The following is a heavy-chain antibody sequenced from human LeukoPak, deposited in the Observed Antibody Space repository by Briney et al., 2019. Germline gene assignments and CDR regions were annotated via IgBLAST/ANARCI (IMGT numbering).Heavy chain of an antibody. V-gene: IGHV3-23*01. D-gene: IGHD2-2*01. CDR3: ARRSCSTTTCYSWPAQYYYMDV. J-gene: IGHJ6*03. Sequence: GGSLRLSCAASGFTFMMYGMTWVRQAPGKGLEWVSGISGSGGSANYADSVKGRFTISRDNSKNTVYLQMSSLRAEDTALYYCARRSCSTTTCYSWPAQYYYMDVWAKGPRSPSP. CDR2: ISGSGGSA. CDR1: GFTFMMYG.